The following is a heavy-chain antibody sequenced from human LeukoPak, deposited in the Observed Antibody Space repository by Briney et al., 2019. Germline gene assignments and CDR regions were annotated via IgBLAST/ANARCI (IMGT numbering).Heavy chain of an antibody. CDR3: ARVLTGRRISSY. V-gene: IGHV3-66*01. Sequence: GGSLRLSCAVSGFTVSSYNMSWVRQAPGKGLEWVSLIYSGGRTYYADSVKGRFTISRDNSKNTMYLQMNSLRAEDMAVYYCARVLTGRRISSYWGQGTLVTVSS. CDR2: IYSGGRT. CDR1: GFTVSSYN. D-gene: IGHD1-20*01. J-gene: IGHJ4*02.